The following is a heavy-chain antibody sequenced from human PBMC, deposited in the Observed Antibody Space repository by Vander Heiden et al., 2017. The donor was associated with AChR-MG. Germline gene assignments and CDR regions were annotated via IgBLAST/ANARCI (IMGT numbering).Heavy chain of an antibody. D-gene: IGHD5-12*01. J-gene: IGHJ2*01. Sequence: QVQLVQSGAEVKKPGSSVKVSCKASGGTFSSYAISWVRQAPGQGLEWMGGIIPIFGTANYAQKFQGRVTITADKSTSTAYMELSSLRSEDTAVYYCARESRDGYNAPGWYFDLWGRGTLVTVSS. CDR2: IIPIFGTA. CDR1: GGTFSSYA. CDR3: ARESRDGYNAPGWYFDL. V-gene: IGHV1-69*06.